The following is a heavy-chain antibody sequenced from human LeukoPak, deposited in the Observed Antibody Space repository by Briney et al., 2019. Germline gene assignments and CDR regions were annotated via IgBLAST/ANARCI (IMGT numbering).Heavy chain of an antibody. CDR1: GGTFSSYA. J-gene: IGHJ4*02. CDR3: ARDDYGGNSFPEYYFDY. V-gene: IGHV1-69*04. D-gene: IGHD4-23*01. CDR2: IIPILGIA. Sequence: SVKVCCKASGGTFSSYAISWVRQAPGQGLEWMGRIIPILGIANYAQKVQGRVTITADKSTSTAYMELSSLRSEDTAVYYCARDDYGGNSFPEYYFDYWGQGTLVTVPS.